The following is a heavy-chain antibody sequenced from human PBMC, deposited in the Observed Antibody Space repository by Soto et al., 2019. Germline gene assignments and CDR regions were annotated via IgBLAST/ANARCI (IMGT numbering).Heavy chain of an antibody. J-gene: IGHJ4*02. V-gene: IGHV3-30-3*01. D-gene: IGHD3-10*01. CDR3: ARDLYYYGSGSPDY. Sequence: GGSLRLSCAASGFTFSSYAMHWVRQAPGKGLEWVAVISYDGSNKYYADSVKGRFTISRDNSKNTLYLQMNSLGAEDTAVYYCARDLYYYGSGSPDYWGQGTLVTVSS. CDR1: GFTFSSYA. CDR2: ISYDGSNK.